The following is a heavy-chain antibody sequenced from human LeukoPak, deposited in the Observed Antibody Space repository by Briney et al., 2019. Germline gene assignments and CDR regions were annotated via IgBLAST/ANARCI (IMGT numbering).Heavy chain of an antibody. J-gene: IGHJ6*03. D-gene: IGHD5-12*01. CDR1: GFTFSSYA. CDR3: AKNSGYDRSLGYYYYYMDV. Sequence: PGGSLRLSCAASGFTFSSYAMTWVRQAPGKGLEWVSSIIGSGGSTYYADSVKGQFTISRDNSKNTLYLQMNSLRAEDTAIYYCAKNSGYDRSLGYYYYYMDVWGKGTTVTVSS. V-gene: IGHV3-23*01. CDR2: IIGSGGST.